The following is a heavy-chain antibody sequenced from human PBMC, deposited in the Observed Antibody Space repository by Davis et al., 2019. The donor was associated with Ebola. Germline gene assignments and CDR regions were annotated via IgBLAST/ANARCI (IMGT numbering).Heavy chain of an antibody. D-gene: IGHD3-22*01. CDR1: GFTVSDSY. Sequence: LSLTCAASGFTVSDSYMSWVRQAPGKGLEWVSVIYRGGSTYYADSVKGRFTISRDTSKNTLYLQMNSLSAEDTAVYHCARGGYYDSSGYSHETFDIWGQGTMVTVSS. J-gene: IGHJ3*02. V-gene: IGHV3-66*01. CDR3: ARGGYYDSSGYSHETFDI. CDR2: IYRGGST.